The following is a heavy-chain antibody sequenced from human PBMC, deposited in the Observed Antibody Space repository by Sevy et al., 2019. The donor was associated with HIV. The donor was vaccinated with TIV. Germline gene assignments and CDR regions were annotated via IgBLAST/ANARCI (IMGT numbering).Heavy chain of an antibody. V-gene: IGHV3-7*01. CDR1: GFSFSGYW. CDR2: MKQDGTEK. J-gene: IGHJ4*02. D-gene: IGHD5-18*01. CDR3: VREGLGGYSYSLDC. Sequence: GGSLRLSCAASGFSFSGYWMSWVRQAPGKGLEWVATMKQDGTEKDYVDSVKGRFTISRDNTKSSLFLQMNSLSAEDTAVYYCVREGLGGYSYSLDCWGQGTLVTVSS.